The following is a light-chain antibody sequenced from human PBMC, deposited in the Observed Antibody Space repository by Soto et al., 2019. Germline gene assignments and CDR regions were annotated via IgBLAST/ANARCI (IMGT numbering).Light chain of an antibody. CDR3: QKYNSAPRLT. CDR2: PAS. V-gene: IGKV1-27*01. CDR1: QGISNY. Sequence: DIQMTQSPSSLSASVGDRVTITCRASQGISNYLAWYQQKPGKVPKLLIYPASTLQSGVPSRFSGSGSGTDFTLTISSLQPEDVATYYCQKYNSAPRLTFGGGTKVEIK. J-gene: IGKJ4*01.